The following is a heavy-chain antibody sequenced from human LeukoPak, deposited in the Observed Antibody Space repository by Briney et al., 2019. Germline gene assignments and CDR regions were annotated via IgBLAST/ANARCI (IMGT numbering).Heavy chain of an antibody. CDR2: ISGSDGST. CDR3: ARAGNTRFDY. CDR1: GFTFSSYA. V-gene: IGHV3-23*01. J-gene: IGHJ4*02. D-gene: IGHD2/OR15-2a*01. Sequence: GGSLRLSCAASGFTFSSYAMSWVRQAPGKGLEWVSGISGSDGSTYYADSVRGRFTISRDNSKNTLYLQMNSLRAEDTAVYYCARAGNTRFDYWGQGTLVTVSS.